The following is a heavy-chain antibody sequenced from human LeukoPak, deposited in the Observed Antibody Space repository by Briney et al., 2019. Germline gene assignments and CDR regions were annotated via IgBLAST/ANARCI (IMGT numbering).Heavy chain of an antibody. J-gene: IGHJ4*02. CDR2: IIPIFGTA. CDR3: ARLNSYYDSSGYYFDY. D-gene: IGHD3-22*01. V-gene: IGHV1-69*05. CDR1: GGTFSSYA. Sequence: SVKVSCKASGGTFSSYAISWVRQAPGQGLEWMGGIIPIFGTANYAQKFQGRVTMTRDTSTSTVYMELSSLRSEDTAVYYCARLNSYYDSSGYYFDYWGQGTLVTVSS.